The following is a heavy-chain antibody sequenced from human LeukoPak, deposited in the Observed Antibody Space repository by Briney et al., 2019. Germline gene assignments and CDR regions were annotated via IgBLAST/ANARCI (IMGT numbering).Heavy chain of an antibody. CDR1: GGSISSGSYY. D-gene: IGHD3-22*01. Sequence: PSETLSLTCTVSGGSISSGSYYWSWIRQPAGKGLEWIGRIYTSGSTNYNPSLKRRVTISVDTSKNQFSLRLSSLSAADTALYYCARTHYDICDYWGQGTLVTVSS. CDR2: IYTSGST. J-gene: IGHJ4*02. CDR3: ARTHYDICDY. V-gene: IGHV4-61*02.